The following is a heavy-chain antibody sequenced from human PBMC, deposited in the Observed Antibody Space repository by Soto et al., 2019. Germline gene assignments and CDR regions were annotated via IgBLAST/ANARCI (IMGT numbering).Heavy chain of an antibody. CDR1: GGSISSSNW. V-gene: IGHV4-4*02. CDR2: IYHSGST. J-gene: IGHJ6*02. CDR3: ARVIVDTAMVTSGMDV. Sequence: PSETVSLTCAVSGGSISSSNWWSWVRQPPGKGLEWIGEIYHSGSTNYNPSLKSRVTISVDKSKNQFSLKLSSVTAADTAVYYCARVIVDTAMVTSGMDVWGQGTTVTVSS. D-gene: IGHD5-18*01.